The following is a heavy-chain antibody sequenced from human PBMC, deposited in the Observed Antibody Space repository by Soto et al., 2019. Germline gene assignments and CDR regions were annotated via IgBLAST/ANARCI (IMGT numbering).Heavy chain of an antibody. CDR1: GFTLSDYP. Sequence: QVQLVESGGGVVQPGGSLRLSCAAPGFTLSDYPMNWVRQAPGKGLEWVALISYDGSKKYYADSVRGRFTISRDNSKNTLYLQMSSLTTEDTSVYYCARESPVLSWYFDLWGRGILVTVSS. V-gene: IGHV3-30-3*01. CDR3: ARESPVLSWYFDL. J-gene: IGHJ2*01. CDR2: ISYDGSKK.